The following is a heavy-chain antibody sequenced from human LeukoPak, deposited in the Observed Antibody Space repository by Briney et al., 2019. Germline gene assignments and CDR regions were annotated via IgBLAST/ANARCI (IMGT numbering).Heavy chain of an antibody. CDR3: AHSEWDCSSTSCYYYYGMDV. CDR1: GFSLGTSGVG. V-gene: IGHV2-5*01. Sequence: SGPTLVNPTQTLTLTCTSSGFSLGTSGVGVGWIRQPPGKALEWLALIYWNDDKRYSPSLKSRLTITKDTSKNQVVLTMTNMDPVDTATYYCAHSEWDCSSTSCYYYYGMDVWGQGTTVTVSS. J-gene: IGHJ6*02. CDR2: IYWNDDK. D-gene: IGHD2-2*01.